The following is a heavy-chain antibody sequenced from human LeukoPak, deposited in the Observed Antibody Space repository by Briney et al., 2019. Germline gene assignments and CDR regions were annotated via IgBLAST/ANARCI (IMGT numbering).Heavy chain of an antibody. Sequence: SVKVSCKASGGTFSSYTISWVRQAPGQGLEWMGRIIPILGIANYAQKFQGRVTITADKSTSTAYMELSSLRSEDTAVYYCARGYDYYDSSGYIDYWGQGTLVTVSS. V-gene: IGHV1-69*02. CDR1: GGTFSSYT. CDR3: ARGYDYYDSSGYIDY. J-gene: IGHJ4*02. CDR2: IIPILGIA. D-gene: IGHD3-22*01.